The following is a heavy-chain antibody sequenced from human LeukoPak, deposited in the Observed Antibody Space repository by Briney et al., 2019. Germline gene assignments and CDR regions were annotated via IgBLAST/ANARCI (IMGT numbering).Heavy chain of an antibody. D-gene: IGHD2-21*02. CDR2: INGYGDTP. CDR1: GFTFSHYA. Sequence: GGSLRLSCAPSGFTFSHYAMTWVRQAPGKGLEWVSTINGYGDTPYYPDSVKGRFTISRDNSKNTLFLQMNSLRAEDTAVYYCAREGSGVVTAIPRYWGQGTLVTVSS. V-gene: IGHV3-23*01. CDR3: AREGSGVVTAIPRY. J-gene: IGHJ4*02.